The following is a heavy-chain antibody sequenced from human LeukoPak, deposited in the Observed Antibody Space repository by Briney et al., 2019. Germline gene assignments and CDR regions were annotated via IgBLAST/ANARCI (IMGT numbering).Heavy chain of an antibody. Sequence: SETLSLTCTVSGGSITNYYWTWIRQPPGKGLEWIGYIHYSGSTNYNPSLKSRVTISVDTSKNQFSLKLSSVTAADTAVYCCAREFSSSWPPDAFDIWGQGTMVTVSS. D-gene: IGHD6-13*01. CDR3: AREFSSSWPPDAFDI. CDR1: GGSITNYY. CDR2: IHYSGST. V-gene: IGHV4-59*01. J-gene: IGHJ3*02.